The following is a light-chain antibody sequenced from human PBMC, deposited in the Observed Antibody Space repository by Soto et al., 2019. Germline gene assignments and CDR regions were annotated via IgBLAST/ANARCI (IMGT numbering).Light chain of an antibody. CDR1: QSIMNY. CDR2: TAS. V-gene: IGKV1-39*01. Sequence: DIEMTQSPSSLSASLGDRVTITCRASQSIMNYLNWYQQKPGKAPKLLIYTASSLQSGVPSRFSGSGSGTDFTLTIASLQPEDFSTYYCQQSDSTPYTFGQGTKVDIK. J-gene: IGKJ2*01. CDR3: QQSDSTPYT.